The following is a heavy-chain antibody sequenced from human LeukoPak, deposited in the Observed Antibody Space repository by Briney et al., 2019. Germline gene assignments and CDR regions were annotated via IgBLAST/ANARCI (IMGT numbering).Heavy chain of an antibody. CDR1: GGSISSYY. CDR3: ASGYSYDLFDY. Sequence: SETLSLTCTVSGGSISSYYWGWIRQPPGKGLEWIGSIYYSGSTYYNPSLKSRVTISVDTSKNQFSLKLSSVTAAETAVYYCASGYSYDLFDYWGQGTLVTVSS. V-gene: IGHV4-39*01. D-gene: IGHD5-18*01. CDR2: IYYSGST. J-gene: IGHJ4*02.